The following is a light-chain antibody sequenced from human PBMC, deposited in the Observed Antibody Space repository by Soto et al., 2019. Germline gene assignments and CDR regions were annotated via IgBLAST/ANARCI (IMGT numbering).Light chain of an antibody. J-gene: IGKJ1*01. Sequence: EIVMTQSPATLSVSPGERATLSCRASQSVSSNLAWYQQKPGQAPRLLIYGASTRATGIPARFSGSGSATDFTRTISSLQSEDFAVYYCQQYNNWPRTFGQGTKVEIK. CDR1: QSVSSN. CDR2: GAS. CDR3: QQYNNWPRT. V-gene: IGKV3-15*01.